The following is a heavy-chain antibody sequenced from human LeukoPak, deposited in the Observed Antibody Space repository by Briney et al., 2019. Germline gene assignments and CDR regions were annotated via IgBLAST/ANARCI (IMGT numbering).Heavy chain of an antibody. CDR1: GFTFSSYD. J-gene: IGHJ1*01. CDR2: ISVNGGTT. Sequence: GGSLRLSCAASGFTFSSYDMTWVRQAPGKGLEWVSSISVNGGTTDYADSVKGRFTISRDSSKNTLYLQMNSLRAEVTAVYYCAKDPPSSSGWSGYFQHWGQGTLVTVSS. D-gene: IGHD6-19*01. V-gene: IGHV3-23*01. CDR3: AKDPPSSSGWSGYFQH.